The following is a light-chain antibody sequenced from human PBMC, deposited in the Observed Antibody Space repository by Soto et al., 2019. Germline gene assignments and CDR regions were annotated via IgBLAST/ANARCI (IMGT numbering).Light chain of an antibody. Sequence: QSVLTQPPSVSGAPGQRVTISCTGTRSNIGAGFDVHWYQQLPGTAPKLLIYDNNNRPSGVPDRFSGSKSGTSASLAITGLQAEDEADYYCSSYTSSSFLVFGGGTKLTVL. CDR3: SSYTSSSFLV. CDR1: RSNIGAGFD. J-gene: IGLJ3*02. CDR2: DNN. V-gene: IGLV1-40*01.